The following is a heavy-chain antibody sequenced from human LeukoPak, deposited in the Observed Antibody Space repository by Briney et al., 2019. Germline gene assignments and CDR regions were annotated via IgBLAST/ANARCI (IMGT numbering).Heavy chain of an antibody. J-gene: IGHJ4*02. CDR2: IIPILGIA. CDR3: AREPEMATSPGLFDY. V-gene: IGHV1-69*04. CDR1: GGTFSSYA. D-gene: IGHD5-24*01. Sequence: SVTVSCKASGGTFSSYAISWVRQAPGQGLEWMGRIIPILGIANDAQKFQGRVTITADKSTSTAYMELSSLRSEDTAVYYCAREPEMATSPGLFDYWGQGTLVTVSS.